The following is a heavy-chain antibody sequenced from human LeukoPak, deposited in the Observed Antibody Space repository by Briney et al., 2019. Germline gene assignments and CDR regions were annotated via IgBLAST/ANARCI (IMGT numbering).Heavy chain of an antibody. Sequence: GGSLRLSCAASGFTFSSYEMNWVRQAPGKGLEWVSYISSIGSTIYYADSVKGRFTISRDNAKNSLYLQMNSLRAEDTAVYYCARDGPSLRYFDWSPKHDAFDIWGQGTMVTVSS. CDR2: ISSIGSTI. CDR1: GFTFSSYE. CDR3: ARDGPSLRYFDWSPKHDAFDI. J-gene: IGHJ3*02. D-gene: IGHD3-9*01. V-gene: IGHV3-48*03.